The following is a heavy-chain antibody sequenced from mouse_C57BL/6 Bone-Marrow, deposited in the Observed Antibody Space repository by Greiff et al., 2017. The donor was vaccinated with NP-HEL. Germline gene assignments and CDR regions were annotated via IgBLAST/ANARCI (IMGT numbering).Heavy chain of an antibody. Sequence: EVQLVESGGGLVQPKGSLKLSCAASGFTFNTYAMHWVRQAPGKGLEWVARIRRKSSNYATYYAVSVKDRFTISRYDSQSMLYLQMNNLKTEDAAMYYCVCDDGYYGGFAYWGQGTLVTVSA. V-gene: IGHV10-3*01. D-gene: IGHD2-3*01. J-gene: IGHJ3*01. CDR3: VCDDGYYGGFAY. CDR2: IRRKSSNYAT. CDR1: GFTFNTYA.